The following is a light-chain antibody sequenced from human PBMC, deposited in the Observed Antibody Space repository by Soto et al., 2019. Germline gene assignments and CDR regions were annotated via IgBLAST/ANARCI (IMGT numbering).Light chain of an antibody. CDR2: DAS. Sequence: DIQMTQSPSTLSASVGDRVTITCRSSQSISSWLAWYQQKPGKAPKVLIYDASSLESGVPSRFSGSGAGTEFTLTISSLQPEDFGTYYCQEYRNDYGTFGQGTKVDIK. J-gene: IGKJ1*01. CDR3: QEYRNDYGT. V-gene: IGKV1-5*01. CDR1: QSISSW.